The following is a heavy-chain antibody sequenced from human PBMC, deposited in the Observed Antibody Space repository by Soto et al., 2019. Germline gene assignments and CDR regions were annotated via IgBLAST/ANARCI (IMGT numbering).Heavy chain of an antibody. D-gene: IGHD3-22*01. J-gene: IGHJ4*02. Sequence: SETPALTCTVSGGAISSCGYYWSWIRQHPGKGLEWIGYIYYIGSTYYNPSLKSRVTISVDTSKNQFSLKLSSVTAADTAVYFCASHSTWLLLSDYWGQGTLVSVSS. V-gene: IGHV4-31*03. CDR3: ASHSTWLLLSDY. CDR2: IYYIGST. CDR1: GGAISSCGYY.